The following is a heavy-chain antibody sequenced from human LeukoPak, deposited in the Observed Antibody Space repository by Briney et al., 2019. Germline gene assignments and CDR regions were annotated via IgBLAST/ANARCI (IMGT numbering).Heavy chain of an antibody. Sequence: GGSLRPSCAASGFTFSSYEMNWVRQAPGKGLEWVSYISSSGTTIYYADSVKGRFTISRDNTQNSLYLQMNSLRAEDTAVYYCARDKIVGATLLDYWGQGALVIVSS. CDR2: ISSSGTTI. J-gene: IGHJ4*02. V-gene: IGHV3-48*03. CDR1: GFTFSSYE. CDR3: ARDKIVGATLLDY. D-gene: IGHD1-26*01.